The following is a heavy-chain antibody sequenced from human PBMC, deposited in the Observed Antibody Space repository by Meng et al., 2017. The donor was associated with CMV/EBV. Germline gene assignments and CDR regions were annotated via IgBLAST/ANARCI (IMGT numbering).Heavy chain of an antibody. CDR2: INWNGGST. D-gene: IGHD2-2*02. Sequence: GASLKISCAASGFTFDYYGMSWVRQAPGKGLEWVSGINWNGGSTGYADSVKGRFTISSDNAKNSLYQQMNSLRAEDTALYYCARAECSSTSCYSFDYWGQGTLVTVSS. J-gene: IGHJ4*02. CDR1: GFTFDYYG. CDR3: ARAECSSTSCYSFDY. V-gene: IGHV3-20*04.